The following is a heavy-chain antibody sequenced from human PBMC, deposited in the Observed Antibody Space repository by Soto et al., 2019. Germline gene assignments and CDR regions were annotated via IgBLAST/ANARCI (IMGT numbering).Heavy chain of an antibody. D-gene: IGHD2-8*02. V-gene: IGHV3-74*01. Sequence: EVQLVESGGGLVQAGGSLRLSCAASGFALSSYWMHWVRRVPGKGLVLVSRINPDGSRIDYADSVRGRFTISRDNAKNTLFLQMNNLRAEDTALYHCARVPVGAYGKFDPWGQGTLVTVSS. CDR1: GFALSSYW. CDR2: INPDGSRI. CDR3: ARVPVGAYGKFDP. J-gene: IGHJ5*02.